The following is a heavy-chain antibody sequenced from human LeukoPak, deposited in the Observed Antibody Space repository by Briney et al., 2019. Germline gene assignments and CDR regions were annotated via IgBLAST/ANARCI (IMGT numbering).Heavy chain of an antibody. V-gene: IGHV3-7*01. J-gene: IGHJ4*02. D-gene: IGHD3-3*01. CDR2: IKHDGSEK. Sequence: GGSLRLSCAASGFTFSGYWLSWVRQAPGKGLEWVANIKHDGSEKYYMDSVKCRFTISRDNAKNSLYLQMNSLRAEDTAVYYCARDSSIFGVFWGQGTLVTVSS. CDR3: ARDSSIFGVF. CDR1: GFTFSGYW.